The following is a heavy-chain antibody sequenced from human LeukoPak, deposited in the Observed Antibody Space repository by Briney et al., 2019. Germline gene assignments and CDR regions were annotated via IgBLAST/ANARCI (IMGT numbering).Heavy chain of an antibody. CDR1: GFTFSSYW. CDR2: INSDGSST. CDR3: ARVSGYSSGWQVPRTYYFDY. Sequence: GGSLRLSCAASGFTFSSYWRHWVRQAPGKGLVWVSRINSDGSSTSYADSVKGRFTTSRANTKHTLYLQRNSLRAEDTAVYYCARVSGYSSGWQVPRTYYFDYWGQGALVTVSS. V-gene: IGHV3-74*01. D-gene: IGHD6-19*01. J-gene: IGHJ4*02.